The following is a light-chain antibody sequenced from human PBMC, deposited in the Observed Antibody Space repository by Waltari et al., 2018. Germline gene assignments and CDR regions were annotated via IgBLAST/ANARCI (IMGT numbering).Light chain of an antibody. CDR3: QQRSNWHT. Sequence: DIQMTQSPSSVSASVGDRVTITCRASQAISSWLAWYQQKPGKAPKLLIYAASSLQSGVPSRFSGSGFGTDFTLTISSLEPDDFAVYYCQQRSNWHTFGQGTRLEIK. J-gene: IGKJ2*01. CDR1: QAISSW. V-gene: IGKV1-12*01. CDR2: AAS.